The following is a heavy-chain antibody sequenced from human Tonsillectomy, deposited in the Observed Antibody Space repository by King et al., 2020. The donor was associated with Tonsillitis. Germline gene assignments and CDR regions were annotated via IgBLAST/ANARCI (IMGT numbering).Heavy chain of an antibody. Sequence: VQLVESGAEVKKPGESLKISCKGSGYSFTSYWIGWVRQMPGKGLEWMGIIYPGDSDTRYSPSFQGQVTISADKSINTAYLQWSSLKASDTAMYYCARHRGSYPKAHNWFDPWGQGTLVTVSS. D-gene: IGHD1-26*01. CDR1: GYSFTSYW. J-gene: IGHJ5*02. CDR3: ARHRGSYPKAHNWFDP. CDR2: IYPGDSDT. V-gene: IGHV5-51*01.